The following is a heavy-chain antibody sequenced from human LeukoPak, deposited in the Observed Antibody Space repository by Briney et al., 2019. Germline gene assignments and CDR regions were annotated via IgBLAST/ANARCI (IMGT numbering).Heavy chain of an antibody. J-gene: IGHJ6*03. V-gene: IGHV1-2*02. D-gene: IGHD4-11*01. CDR3: ASGYSDYADYYNYYMDV. Sequence: ASVKVSCKASGYSFTGYYMHWVRQAPGQGLEWMGWINPDSGGTNYAQKFQGRVTMTRDTSITTAYMELSRLTSDDTAVYYCASGYSDYADYYNYYMDVWGKGATVTVSS. CDR2: INPDSGGT. CDR1: GYSFTGYY.